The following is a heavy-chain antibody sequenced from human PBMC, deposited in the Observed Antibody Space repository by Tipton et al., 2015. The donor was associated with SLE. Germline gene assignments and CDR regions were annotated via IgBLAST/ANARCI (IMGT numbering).Heavy chain of an antibody. D-gene: IGHD4-17*01. CDR1: GYSFTNSW. J-gene: IGHJ4*02. Sequence: QLVQSGAEVRKPGEALQISCKTSGYSFTNSWIVWFRHMPGKGLECMGMIDPSDSDTRYSPSFQGQVTISADKSISTAYLQWSSLKASDTAMYYCARLATVTSDFDFWGQGTLVTVSS. CDR3: ARLATVTSDFDF. CDR2: IDPSDSDT. V-gene: IGHV5-51*03.